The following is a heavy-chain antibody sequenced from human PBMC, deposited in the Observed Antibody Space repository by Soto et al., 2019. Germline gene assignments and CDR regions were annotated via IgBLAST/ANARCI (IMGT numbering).Heavy chain of an antibody. CDR1: GGTFSSYA. D-gene: IGHD6-13*01. J-gene: IGHJ4*02. CDR2: IIPIFGTA. V-gene: IGHV1-69*13. Sequence: ASVKVSCKASGGTFSSYAISWVRQAPGQGLEWMGGIIPIFGTANYAQKFQGRVTITADESTSTAYMELSSLRSEDTAVYYCAREPSSGYSSSWHDYWGQGTLVTVSS. CDR3: AREPSSGYSSSWHDY.